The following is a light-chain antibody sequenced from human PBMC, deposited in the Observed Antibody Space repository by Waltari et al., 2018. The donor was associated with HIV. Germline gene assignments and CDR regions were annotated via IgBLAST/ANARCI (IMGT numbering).Light chain of an antibody. V-gene: IGLV3-1*01. CDR1: KLGDKY. CDR3: QAWDSHNVI. CDR2: EEV. Sequence: SYELTQPPSVSVSPGQTAIITCSGDKLGDKYASWYQQRPGQSPVLVIYEEVKRPSGIPEGFSGSNSGNTATLTIGGTQAMDESDYYCQAWDSHNVIFGGGTKLTVL. J-gene: IGLJ2*01.